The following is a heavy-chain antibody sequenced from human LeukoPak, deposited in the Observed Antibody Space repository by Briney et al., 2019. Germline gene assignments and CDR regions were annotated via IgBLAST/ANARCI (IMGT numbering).Heavy chain of an antibody. V-gene: IGHV3-48*01. Sequence: PGGSLRLSCAASGFTFSSYEMNWVRQAPGKGLEWVSYISSSSSTIYYADSVKGRFTISRDNAKSSLYLQMNSLRAEDTAVYYCARIRRDGYLYYFDYWGQGTLVTVPS. J-gene: IGHJ4*02. CDR1: GFTFSSYE. CDR2: ISSSSSTI. D-gene: IGHD5-24*01. CDR3: ARIRRDGYLYYFDY.